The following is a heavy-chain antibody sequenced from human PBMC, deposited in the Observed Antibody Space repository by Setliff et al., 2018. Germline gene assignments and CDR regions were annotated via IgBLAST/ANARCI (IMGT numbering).Heavy chain of an antibody. V-gene: IGHV4-59*01. J-gene: IGHJ3*02. CDR2: IYYSGST. CDR3: ARGLQFYAFDI. CDR1: GGSISSYY. Sequence: SETLSLTCTVSGGSISSYYWSWIRQPPGKGLEWIGYIYYSGSTNYNPSLKSRVTISVDTSKNQFSLKLSSVTAADTAVYYCARGLQFYAFDIWGQGTMGTVSS. D-gene: IGHD5-12*01.